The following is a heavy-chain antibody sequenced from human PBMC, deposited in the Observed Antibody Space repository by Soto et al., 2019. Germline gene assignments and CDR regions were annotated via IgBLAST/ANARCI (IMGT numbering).Heavy chain of an antibody. D-gene: IGHD5-12*01. CDR1: GGTFSSYA. CDR3: ARDSWRDGAFDI. Sequence: QVQLVQSGAEVKKPGSSVKVSCKASGGTFSSYAISWVRQAPGQGLEWMGGIIPIFGTANYAQKFQGRVTINADESTSTSYMELSSLRSDDTAVYYCARDSWRDGAFDIWGQGTMVTVSS. J-gene: IGHJ3*02. CDR2: IIPIFGTA. V-gene: IGHV1-69*01.